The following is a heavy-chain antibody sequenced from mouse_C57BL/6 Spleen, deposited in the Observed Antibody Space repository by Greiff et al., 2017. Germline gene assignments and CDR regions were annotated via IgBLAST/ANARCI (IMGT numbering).Heavy chain of an antibody. CDR3: APLGRDYAMDH. V-gene: IGHV1-74*01. J-gene: IGHJ4*01. Sequence: QVQLQQPGAELVKPGASVKVSCKASGYTFTSYWMHWVKQRPGQGLEWIGRIHPSDSDTNYNQKFKGKATLTVDKSSSTAYMQLSSLTSDDAAFYYSAPLGRDYAMDHWGQGTSVTVSS. CDR1: GYTFTSYW. D-gene: IGHD4-1*01. CDR2: IHPSDSDT.